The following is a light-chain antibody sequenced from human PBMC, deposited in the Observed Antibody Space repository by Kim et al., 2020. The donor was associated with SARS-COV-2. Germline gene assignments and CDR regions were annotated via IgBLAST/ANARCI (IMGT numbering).Light chain of an antibody. J-gene: IGKJ2*01. Sequence: IQMTQSPSSLSASVGDRVTISCRSSNSITNYLNWYQQRPGKAPSLLIFDASTLQNGVPSRFIGSGSGTDFTLTIASLQPEDFATCFCQESYSTLYTFGQGTKLEI. CDR3: QESYSTLYT. CDR2: DAS. V-gene: IGKV1-39*01. CDR1: NSITNY.